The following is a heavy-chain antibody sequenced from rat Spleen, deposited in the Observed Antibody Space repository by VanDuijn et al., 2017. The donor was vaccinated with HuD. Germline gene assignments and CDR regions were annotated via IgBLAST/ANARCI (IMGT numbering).Heavy chain of an antibody. CDR1: GFSLTDYS. J-gene: IGHJ2*01. CDR3: TSARD. CDR2: MWTGGST. D-gene: IGHD1-4*01. Sequence: EVQLKESGPGLVQPSQTLSLPCTVSGFSLTDYSVHWVRQPPGKGLEWMGVMWTGGSTAFNSLLKSRLTISRDTSKKQVFLKMNSLQTDDTAIYFCTSARDWGQGVMVTVSS. V-gene: IGHV2S63*01.